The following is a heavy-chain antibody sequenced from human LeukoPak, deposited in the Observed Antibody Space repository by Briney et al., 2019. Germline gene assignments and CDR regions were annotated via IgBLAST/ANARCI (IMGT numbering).Heavy chain of an antibody. CDR1: GFTFSDYY. CDR3: ARDRGPRTGFMVREAYDY. J-gene: IGHJ4*02. CDR2: ISSSSSYT. D-gene: IGHD3-10*01. V-gene: IGHV3-11*06. Sequence: KPGGSLRLSCAASGFTFSDYYMSWIRQAPGKGPEWVSYISSSSSYTNYADSVKGRFTISRDNAKNSLYLQMSSLRAEDTAVYYCARDRGPRTGFMVREAYDYWGQGTLVTVSS.